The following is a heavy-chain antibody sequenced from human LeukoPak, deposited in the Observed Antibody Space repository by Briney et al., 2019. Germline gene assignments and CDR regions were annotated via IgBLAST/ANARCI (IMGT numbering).Heavy chain of an antibody. CDR2: INSDGSST. V-gene: IGHV3-74*01. CDR1: GFTFSSYW. D-gene: IGHD3-16*02. CDR3: AKDIGRYRDAFDI. Sequence: GGSLRLSCAASGFTFSSYWMHWVRQAPGKGLVWVSRINSDGSSTSYADSVKGRFTISRDNAKNSLYLQMNSLRAEDMALYYCAKDIGRYRDAFDIWGQGTMVTVSS. J-gene: IGHJ3*02.